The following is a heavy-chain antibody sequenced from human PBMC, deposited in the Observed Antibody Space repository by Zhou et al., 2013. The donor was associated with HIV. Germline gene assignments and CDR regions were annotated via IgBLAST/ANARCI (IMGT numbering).Heavy chain of an antibody. CDR1: GYTFTGYY. D-gene: IGHD3-10*01. V-gene: IGHV1-2*02. J-gene: IGHJ3*02. CDR3: ASWGQGWFGGPRSMLFDI. Sequence: QVQLVQSGAEVKKPGASVKVSCKASGYTFTGYYMHWVRQAPGQGLEWMGWINPNSGGTNYAQKFQGRVTMTRDTSISTAYMELSRLRSDDTAVYYCASWGQGWFGGPRSMLFDIWGQGDNGHRLF. CDR2: INPNSGGT.